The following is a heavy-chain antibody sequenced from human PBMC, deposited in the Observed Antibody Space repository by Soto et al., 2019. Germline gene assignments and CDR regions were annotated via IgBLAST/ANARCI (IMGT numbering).Heavy chain of an antibody. J-gene: IGHJ4*02. CDR1: GFTFSSYG. CDR3: AKDQMGTAMVKSVDY. CDR2: ISYDGSNK. V-gene: IGHV3-30*18. D-gene: IGHD5-18*01. Sequence: QVQLVESGGGVVQPGRSLRLSCAASGFTFSSYGMHWVRQAPGKGLEWVAVISYDGSNKYYADSVKGRFTISRDNSKNTLYLQMNSLRAEDTAVYYCAKDQMGTAMVKSVDYWGQGTLVTVSS.